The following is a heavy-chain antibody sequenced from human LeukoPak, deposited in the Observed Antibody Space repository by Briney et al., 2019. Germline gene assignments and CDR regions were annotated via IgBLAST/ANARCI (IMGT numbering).Heavy chain of an antibody. J-gene: IGHJ4*02. D-gene: IGHD5-12*01. V-gene: IGHV4-39*02. Sequence: SETLSLTCTVSGGSISGSSYYWGWIRQPPGKGLEWIGSIYYSGSTYYNPSLKSRVTISVDTSKNQFSLKLNSVTATDTAVYYCARGGYIDYWGQGTLVTVSP. CDR2: IYYSGST. CDR1: GGSISGSSYY. CDR3: ARGGYIDY.